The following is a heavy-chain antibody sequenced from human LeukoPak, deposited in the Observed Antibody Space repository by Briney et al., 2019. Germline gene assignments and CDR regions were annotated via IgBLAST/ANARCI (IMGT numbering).Heavy chain of an antibody. CDR2: IKSKTDGGTT. Sequence: GGSLRLSCAASGFTFSDYYMSWVRQAPGKGLEWVGRIKSKTDGGTTDYAAPVKGRFTISRDDSKNTLYLQMNSLKTEDTAVYNCTTVRGSESYPYFACWGQGGLVAV. CDR3: TTVRGSESYPYFAC. J-gene: IGHJ4*02. V-gene: IGHV3-15*01. D-gene: IGHD3-10*01. CDR1: GFTFSDYY.